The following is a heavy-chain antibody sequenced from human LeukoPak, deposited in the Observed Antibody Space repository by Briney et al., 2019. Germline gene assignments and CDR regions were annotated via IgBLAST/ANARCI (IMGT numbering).Heavy chain of an antibody. J-gene: IGHJ4*02. CDR3: ARDYYDSSGYSFDY. V-gene: IGHV6-1*01. Sequence: SQTLSLTCAISGDSVSSNSAAWNWIRQSPSRGLEWLGRTYYRSKWYNDYAVSVKSRMTINPDTSKNQFSLQLSSVTAADTAVYYCARDYYDSSGYSFDYWGQGTLVTVSS. CDR2: TYYRSKWYN. CDR1: GDSVSSNSAA. D-gene: IGHD3-22*01.